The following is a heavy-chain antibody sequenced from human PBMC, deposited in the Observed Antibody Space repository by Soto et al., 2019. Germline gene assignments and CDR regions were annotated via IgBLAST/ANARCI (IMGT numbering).Heavy chain of an antibody. J-gene: IGHJ4*02. D-gene: IGHD1-26*01. CDR3: ARDGGRHSGGIDY. V-gene: IGHV1-69*01. Sequence: QVQLVQSGAEVKKPGSSVKVSCKASGGTFSSYSINWVRQAPGQGLEWMGEIIPIFGTANYAQKFQGRVTINAEESTSTADMELSSLRSEDTAVYYCARDGGRHSGGIDYWGQGTLVTGAS. CDR1: GGTFSSYS. CDR2: IIPIFGTA.